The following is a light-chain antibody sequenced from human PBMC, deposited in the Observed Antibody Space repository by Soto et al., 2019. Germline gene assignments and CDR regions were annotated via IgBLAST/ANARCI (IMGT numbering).Light chain of an antibody. Sequence: EIVMTQSPATLSVSPGEIATLSCRASQSVYTTLAWYQQRLGQAPRLLIYSVSTRATGIPARFSGSGSGTEFTLTISGLQSEDIAVYYCQQYNKWPLTFGGGTTVEIK. CDR2: SVS. CDR3: QQYNKWPLT. J-gene: IGKJ4*01. V-gene: IGKV3-15*01. CDR1: QSVYTT.